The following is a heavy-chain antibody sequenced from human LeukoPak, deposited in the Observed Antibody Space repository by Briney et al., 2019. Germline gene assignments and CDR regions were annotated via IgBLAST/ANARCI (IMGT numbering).Heavy chain of an antibody. Sequence: AASAKVSCKVSGYTLTELSMHWVRQAPGKGLEWMGGFDPEDGETIYAQKFQGRVTMTEDTSTDTAYMEVSSLRSEDTAVYYCATGQNWFEAWGQGTLVTVSS. V-gene: IGHV1-24*01. CDR2: FDPEDGET. CDR3: ATGQNWFEA. CDR1: GYTLTELS. J-gene: IGHJ5*02.